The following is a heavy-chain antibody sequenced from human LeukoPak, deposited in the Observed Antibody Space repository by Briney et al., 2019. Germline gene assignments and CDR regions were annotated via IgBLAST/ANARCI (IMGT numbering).Heavy chain of an antibody. CDR2: ISYDGNNK. Sequence: GRSLRLSCAASGFTFSSYAMHWVRQAPGKGLGWVVVISYDGNNKYYADTVKGRFTISRDNSKNTLYLQMNSLRAEDTAVYYCARDYYDSSGYSTFDCWGQGTLVTVSS. J-gene: IGHJ4*02. CDR1: GFTFSSYA. CDR3: ARDYYDSSGYSTFDC. V-gene: IGHV3-30-3*01. D-gene: IGHD3-22*01.